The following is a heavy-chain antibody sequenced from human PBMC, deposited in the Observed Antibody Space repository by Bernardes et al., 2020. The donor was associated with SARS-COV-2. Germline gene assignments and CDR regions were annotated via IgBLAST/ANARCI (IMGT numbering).Heavy chain of an antibody. CDR3: AKGRIGSDFWSGHSL. V-gene: IGHV3-23*01. CDR1: GFTFSTFA. CDR2: ISGSGSGT. Sequence: GSSLKVLCAASGFTFSTFAMTWVRQAPGKGLEWVSAISGSGSGTYYADSVKGRFTVSRDNSKNILYLQLNSLRAEDTAVYFCAKGRIGSDFWSGHSLWGQGTLMTVSS. D-gene: IGHD3-3*01. J-gene: IGHJ1*01.